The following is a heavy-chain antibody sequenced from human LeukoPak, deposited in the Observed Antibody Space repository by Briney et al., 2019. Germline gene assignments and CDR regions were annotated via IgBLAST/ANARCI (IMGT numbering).Heavy chain of an antibody. CDR3: AKDFIKHRFGELLGPMDV. Sequence: PSETLSLTCSVSGGSLSNSNYYWAWIRQPPGKGLEWTGSIYYGGSTFYTPSLKSRGTIMVHTSKNQLSLKLSSVTAADTAVYYCAKDFIKHRFGELLGPMDVWGKGTTVTISS. CDR1: GGSLSNSNYY. V-gene: IGHV4-39*07. J-gene: IGHJ6*03. D-gene: IGHD3-10*01. CDR2: IYYGGST.